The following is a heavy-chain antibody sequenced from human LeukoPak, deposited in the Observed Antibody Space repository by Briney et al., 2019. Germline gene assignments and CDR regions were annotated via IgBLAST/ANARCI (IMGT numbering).Heavy chain of an antibody. CDR1: GYSITSGDY. D-gene: IGHD3-22*01. J-gene: IGHJ4*02. Sequence: SQTLSLTCAGSGYSITSGDYWGWIRQPPGKGLEWIGSLYHSGSTYNNPSIKQRITISVDTSKNQLSLKLTSLTAADTAVYYCARTTYCYEGSFDYWGQGTLVTVSS. V-gene: IGHV4-38-2*01. CDR2: LYHSGST. CDR3: ARTTYCYEGSFDY.